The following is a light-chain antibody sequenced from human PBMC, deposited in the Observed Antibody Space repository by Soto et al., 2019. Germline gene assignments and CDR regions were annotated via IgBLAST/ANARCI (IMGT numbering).Light chain of an antibody. CDR1: QDLTNY. CDR3: QHLQSFPLT. CDR2: PAS. Sequence: GARVAITCRASQDLTNYLAWYQQKPGKAPNLLIYPASTLRSGVPSRFRGSMSGTEFTLTISSLQPEDVSTYYCQHLQSFPLTFGQGTRLDIK. J-gene: IGKJ5*01. V-gene: IGKV1-9*01.